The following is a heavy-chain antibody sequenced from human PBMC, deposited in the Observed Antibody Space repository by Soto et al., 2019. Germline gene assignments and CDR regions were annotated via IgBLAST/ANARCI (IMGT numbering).Heavy chain of an antibody. Sequence: QVQLQESGPGLVKPSETLSLTCTVSGGSISSYYWSWIRQPPGKGLEWIGYIYYSGSTNYNPSLKSRVTISVDTSKNQFSLKLSSVTAADTAVYYCARDSTDCTNGVCSNRAGQRYFDYWGQGTLVTVSS. CDR1: GGSISSYY. V-gene: IGHV4-59*01. CDR2: IYYSGST. J-gene: IGHJ4*02. D-gene: IGHD2-8*01. CDR3: ARDSTDCTNGVCSNRAGQRYFDY.